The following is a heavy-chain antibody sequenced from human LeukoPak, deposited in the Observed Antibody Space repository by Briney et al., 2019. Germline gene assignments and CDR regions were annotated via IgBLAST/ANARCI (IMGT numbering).Heavy chain of an antibody. CDR3: AREDDTGRYMGDDAFDT. V-gene: IGHV1-69*06. CDR2: IIPIFGTA. CDR1: GGTFSSYA. J-gene: IGHJ3*02. D-gene: IGHD1-26*01. Sequence: ASVKVSCKASGGTFSSYAISWVRQAPGQGLEWMGGIIPIFGTANYPQKFRGRLTITADIPTSTVYMELSSLRSEDTAVYYCAREDDTGRYMGDDAFDTWGQGTMVTVSS.